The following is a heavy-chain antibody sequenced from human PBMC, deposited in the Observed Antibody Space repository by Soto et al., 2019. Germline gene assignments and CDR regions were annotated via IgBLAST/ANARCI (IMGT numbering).Heavy chain of an antibody. V-gene: IGHV4-30-4*01. J-gene: IGHJ4*02. CDR2: IYYSGST. Sequence: QVQLQESGPGLVKPSQTLSLTCTVSGGSISSGDYYWSWIRQPPGKGLEWIGYIYYSGSTYYNPSLKIRVTISVDTSKNQFSLKLSSVTAADTAVYYCARGGREAYCGGDCYSPFDYWGQGTLVTVSS. CDR3: ARGGREAYCGGDCYSPFDY. CDR1: GGSISSGDYY. D-gene: IGHD2-21*02.